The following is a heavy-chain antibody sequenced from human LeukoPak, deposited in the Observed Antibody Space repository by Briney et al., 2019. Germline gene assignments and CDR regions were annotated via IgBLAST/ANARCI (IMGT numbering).Heavy chain of an antibody. Sequence: GGSLRLSCAASGFTFSSYSMNWVRQAPGKGLEWVSSISSSSSYIYYADSVKGRFTISRDNAKNSLCLQMNSLRAEDTAVYYCARDRYYYDSSGYYSVCDYWGQGTLVTVSS. D-gene: IGHD3-22*01. CDR1: GFTFSSYS. CDR3: ARDRYYYDSSGYYSVCDY. CDR2: ISSSSSYI. V-gene: IGHV3-21*01. J-gene: IGHJ4*02.